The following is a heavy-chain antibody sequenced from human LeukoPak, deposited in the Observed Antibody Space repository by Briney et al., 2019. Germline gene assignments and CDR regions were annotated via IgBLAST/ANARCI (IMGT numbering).Heavy chain of an antibody. CDR2: MNPNSGNT. V-gene: IGHV1-8*02. CDR3: ARAKGSSGPPKLYYFDY. Sequence: ASVKVSCKASGYTFTNYGISWVRQATGQGLEWMGWMNPNSGNTGYAQKFQGRVTMTRNTSISTAYMELSSLRSEDTAVYYCARAKGSSGPPKLYYFDYWGQGTLVTVSS. CDR1: GYTFTNYG. J-gene: IGHJ4*02. D-gene: IGHD3-22*01.